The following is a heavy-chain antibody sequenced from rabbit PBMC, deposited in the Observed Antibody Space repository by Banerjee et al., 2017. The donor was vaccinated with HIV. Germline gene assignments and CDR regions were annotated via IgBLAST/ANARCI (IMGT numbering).Heavy chain of an antibody. CDR1: GFTISSSYY. CDR2: IYADFSGST. Sequence: QSLEESGGDLVKPGASLTLTCTASGFTISSSYYMCWVRQAPGKGLECIACIYADFSGSTWYASWVNGRFTISKTSSTTVTLQMTSLTAADTATYFCARGSATMTMVITGYYLGLWGPGTLVTV. D-gene: IGHD2-1*01. CDR3: ARGSATMTMVITGYYLGL. V-gene: IGHV1S40*01. J-gene: IGHJ4*01.